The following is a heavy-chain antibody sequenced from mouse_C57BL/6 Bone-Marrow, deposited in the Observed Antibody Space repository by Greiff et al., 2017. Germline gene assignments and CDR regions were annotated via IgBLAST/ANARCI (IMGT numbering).Heavy chain of an antibody. Sequence: VQLKQSGPELVKPGASVKIPCKASGYTFTDYNMDWVKQSHGKSLEWIGDINPNNGGTIYNQKFKGKATLTVDKSSSTAYMELRSLTSEDTAVYYCARVERALYAMDYWGQGTSVTVSS. CDR3: ARVERALYAMDY. V-gene: IGHV1-18*01. J-gene: IGHJ4*01. D-gene: IGHD1-1*02. CDR2: INPNNGGT. CDR1: GYTFTDYN.